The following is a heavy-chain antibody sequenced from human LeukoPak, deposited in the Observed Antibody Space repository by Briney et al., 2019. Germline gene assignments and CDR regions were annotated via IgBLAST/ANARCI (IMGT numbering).Heavy chain of an antibody. CDR2: IYPGDSDT. D-gene: IGHD1-26*01. CDR1: GYSFTSYW. Sequence: GESLKISCKGSGYSFTSYWIGWVRQVPGKGLEWMGIIYPGDSDTRYSPSFQGQVTISADKSISTAYLQWSSLRASDTAMYCCARHKTIVGATPYDYWGQGTLVTVSS. V-gene: IGHV5-51*01. J-gene: IGHJ4*02. CDR3: ARHKTIVGATPYDY.